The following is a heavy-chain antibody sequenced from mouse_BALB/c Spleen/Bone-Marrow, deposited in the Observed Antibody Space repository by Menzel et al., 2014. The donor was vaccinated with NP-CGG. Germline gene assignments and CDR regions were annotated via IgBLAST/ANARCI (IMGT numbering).Heavy chain of an antibody. CDR3: AREVGRGGYFDV. CDR2: IYPGNVNT. J-gene: IGHJ1*01. CDR1: DYIFISYY. Sequence: QVQLQQSGPELVMPGASVRISCKASDYIFISYYINWVKQRPGQGLEWIGWIYPGNVNTKYNEKFRGKSTLTADKSSSTAYMQLNSLTSEDSAVYSCAREVGRGGYFDVWGAGTTVTVSS. D-gene: IGHD1-1*02. V-gene: IGHV1S56*01.